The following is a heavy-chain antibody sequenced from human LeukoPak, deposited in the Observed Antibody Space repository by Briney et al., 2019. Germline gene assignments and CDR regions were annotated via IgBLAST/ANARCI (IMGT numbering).Heavy chain of an antibody. J-gene: IGHJ3*02. CDR2: ISAYNGNT. CDR3: ARGNKWFGELYDALDI. D-gene: IGHD3-10*01. Sequence: ASAKVSCKASGYTFTSYGISWVRQAPGQGLEWMGWISAYNGNTNYAQKLQGRVTMTTDTSTSTAYMELRSLRSDDTAVYYCARGNKWFGELYDALDIWGQETMVTVSS. V-gene: IGHV1-18*01. CDR1: GYTFTSYG.